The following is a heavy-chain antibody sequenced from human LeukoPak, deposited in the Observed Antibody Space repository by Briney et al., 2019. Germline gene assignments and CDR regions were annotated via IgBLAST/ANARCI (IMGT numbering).Heavy chain of an antibody. Sequence: SETLSLTCTVSGGSISSYYWSWIRQPPGKGLEWIGYIYYSGSTNYNPSLKSRVTISVDTSKNQFSLKLSSLTAADTAVYYCARVESSYTIFGVFNNWFDPWGQGTLVTVSS. CDR1: GGSISSYY. J-gene: IGHJ5*02. CDR3: ARVESSYTIFGVFNNWFDP. D-gene: IGHD3-3*01. CDR2: IYYSGST. V-gene: IGHV4-59*01.